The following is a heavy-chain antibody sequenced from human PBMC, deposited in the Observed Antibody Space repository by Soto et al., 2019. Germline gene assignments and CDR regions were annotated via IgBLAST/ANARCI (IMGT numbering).Heavy chain of an antibody. D-gene: IGHD2-2*01. V-gene: IGHV3-30*18. Sequence: GGSLRLSCAASGFTFSSYGMHWVRQAPGKGLEWVAVISYDGSNKYYADSVKGRFTISRDNSKNTLYLQMNSLRAEDTAVYYWAKDSPFFGGSGCYGGGHNNYYDMDVGGKGTTVPVSS. CDR2: ISYDGSNK. CDR1: GFTFSSYG. CDR3: AKDSPFFGGSGCYGGGHNNYYDMDV. J-gene: IGHJ6*04.